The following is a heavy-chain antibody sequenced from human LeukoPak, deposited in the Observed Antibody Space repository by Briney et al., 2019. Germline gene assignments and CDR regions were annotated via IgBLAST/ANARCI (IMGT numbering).Heavy chain of an antibody. CDR1: GYTFTGYY. CDR3: ARDRAVAESAEFDY. Sequence: APVKVSCKASGYTFTGYYVHWVRQAPGQGLEWMGWINPNSGGTNFAQKFQGRVTMTRDTSISTAYMELSRLRSDDTAVYYCARDRAVAESAEFDYWGQGTLVTVSS. D-gene: IGHD6-19*01. J-gene: IGHJ4*02. CDR2: INPNSGGT. V-gene: IGHV1-2*02.